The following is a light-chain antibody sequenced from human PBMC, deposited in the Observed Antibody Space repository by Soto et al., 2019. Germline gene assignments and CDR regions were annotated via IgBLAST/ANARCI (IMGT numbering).Light chain of an antibody. CDR3: QQSYSIVWT. CDR2: DAS. V-gene: IGKV1-5*01. Sequence: DIQVNQSPSTLSVTVGDRVTITCRASQSISSWLAWYQQKPGKAPKLLIYDASSLESGVPSRFSGSGSGTEFTLTISSLQPDDFATYYCQQSYSIVWTFGQGTIVDIK. J-gene: IGKJ1*01. CDR1: QSISSW.